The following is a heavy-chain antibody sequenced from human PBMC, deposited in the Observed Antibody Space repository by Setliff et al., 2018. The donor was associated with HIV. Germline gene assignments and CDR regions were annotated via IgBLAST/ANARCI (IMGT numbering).Heavy chain of an antibody. CDR2: IYHSGST. CDR3: ARASDMLTAYYDHFDY. Sequence: LSLTCAVSGYSISSGYYWGWIRQPPGKGLEWIGSIYHSGSTYYNPSLKSRVTISVDTSKNQFSLKVSSVTAADTAVYYCARASDMLTAYYDHFDYWGQGTLVTVSS. V-gene: IGHV4-38-2*01. J-gene: IGHJ4*02. D-gene: IGHD3-9*01. CDR1: GYSISSGYY.